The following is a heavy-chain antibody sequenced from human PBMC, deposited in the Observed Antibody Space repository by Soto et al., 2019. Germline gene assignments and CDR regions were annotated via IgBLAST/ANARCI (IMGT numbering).Heavy chain of an antibody. CDR2: INTNTGDP. D-gene: IGHD3-22*01. CDR1: GYIFTDLA. CDR3: VGGYDY. J-gene: IGHJ4*02. Sequence: ASVKVSCKTSGYIFTDLAMNWVRQAPGQGLEWMGWINTNTGDPTYAQVFTGRFVFSLDTSVSTAYLQIYSLRAEDYAVYYCVGGYDYWGQGTLVTVSS. V-gene: IGHV7-4-1*01.